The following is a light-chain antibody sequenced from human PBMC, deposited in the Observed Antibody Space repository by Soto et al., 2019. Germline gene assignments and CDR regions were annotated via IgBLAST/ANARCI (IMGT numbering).Light chain of an antibody. Sequence: DIQMTQSPSSLSASVGDRFTITCRASQSISYYLNWYRQKPGKAPKLLISAASSLQSGVPSRFSGSGSGTDFTLTINSLQPEDFATYYCQQSFSTPSITFGQGTRLEI. CDR3: QQSFSTPSIT. J-gene: IGKJ5*01. V-gene: IGKV1-39*01. CDR2: AAS. CDR1: QSISYY.